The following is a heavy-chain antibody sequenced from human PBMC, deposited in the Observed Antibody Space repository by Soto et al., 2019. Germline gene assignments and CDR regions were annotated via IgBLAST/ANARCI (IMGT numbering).Heavy chain of an antibody. CDR2: IRSKANSYAT. CDR3: TRHAMSSVRQTIVLMVYAILYYYYYYMDV. J-gene: IGHJ6*03. D-gene: IGHD2-8*01. V-gene: IGHV3-73*01. CDR1: GFTFSGSA. Sequence: GGSLRLSCAASGFTFSGSAMHWVRQASGKGLEWVGRIRSKANSYATAYAASVKGRFTISRDDSKNTAYMQMNSLKTEDTAVYYCTRHAMSSVRQTIVLMVYAILYYYYYYMDVWGKGTTVTVSS.